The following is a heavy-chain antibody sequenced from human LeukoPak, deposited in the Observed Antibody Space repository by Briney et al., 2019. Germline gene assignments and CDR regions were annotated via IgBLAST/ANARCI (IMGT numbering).Heavy chain of an antibody. D-gene: IGHD3-10*02. J-gene: IGHJ6*04. CDR2: ISSSGSTI. CDR1: GITFSVYN. CDR3: AELGITMIGGV. Sequence: GGSLRLSCAASGITFSVYNMNWVRQAPGKGLEWVSSISSSGSTIYYADSVKGRFTISRDNAKNSLYLQMNSLRAEDTAVYYCAELGITMIGGVWGKGTTVTISS. V-gene: IGHV3-48*04.